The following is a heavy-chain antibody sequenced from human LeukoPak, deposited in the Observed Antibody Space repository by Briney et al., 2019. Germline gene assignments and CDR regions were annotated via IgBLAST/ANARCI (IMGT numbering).Heavy chain of an antibody. V-gene: IGHV1-69*01. CDR3: ARVAQMPRLFDY. D-gene: IGHD2-2*01. CDR2: IIPIFGTA. CDR1: GGTFSSYA. Sequence: SVKVSCKASGGTFSSYAISWVRRAPGQGLEWMGGIIPIFGTANYAQKFQGRVTITADESTSTAYMELSSLRSEDTAVYYCARVAQMPRLFDYWGQGTLVTVSS. J-gene: IGHJ4*02.